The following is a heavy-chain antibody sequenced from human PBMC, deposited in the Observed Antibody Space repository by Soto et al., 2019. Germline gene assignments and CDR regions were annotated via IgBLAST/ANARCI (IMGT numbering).Heavy chain of an antibody. D-gene: IGHD3-22*01. Sequence: QVQLVQSGAEVKKPGSSVKVSCKASGGTFSSYAISWVRQAPGQGLEWMGGIIPIFGTANYAQKFQGRVTLTADESTSTAYMELSSLRSEDTAVYYCARDLGGTYYYDSSGYLTLDYWGQGTLVTVSS. CDR3: ARDLGGTYYYDSSGYLTLDY. CDR2: IIPIFGTA. V-gene: IGHV1-69*12. CDR1: GGTFSSYA. J-gene: IGHJ4*02.